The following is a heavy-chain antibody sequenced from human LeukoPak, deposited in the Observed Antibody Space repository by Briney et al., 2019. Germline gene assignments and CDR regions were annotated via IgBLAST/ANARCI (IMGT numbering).Heavy chain of an antibody. Sequence: PGGSLRLSCADSGFTFSSYSMNWVRQAPGKGLEWVSSISSSSSYIYYADSVKGRFTISRDNAKNSLYLQMNSLRAEDTAVYYCARVHSGYSSGWYRDAFDIWGQGTMVTVSS. V-gene: IGHV3-21*01. CDR1: GFTFSSYS. CDR3: ARVHSGYSSGWYRDAFDI. CDR2: ISSSSSYI. J-gene: IGHJ3*02. D-gene: IGHD6-19*01.